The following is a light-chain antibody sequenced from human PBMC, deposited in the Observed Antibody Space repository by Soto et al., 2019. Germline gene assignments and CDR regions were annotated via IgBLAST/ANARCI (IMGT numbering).Light chain of an antibody. CDR2: DAS. Sequence: EFVLTQSPGTLSLSPGERATLSCRASQTVRNNYLAWYQRKPGQAPRLLIYDASTRATGIPDRFSGGGSGTDFTLAISRLEPEDSAVYYCQQFSSYPLTFGGGTKVDIK. J-gene: IGKJ4*01. CDR1: QTVRNNY. V-gene: IGKV3-20*01. CDR3: QQFSSYPLT.